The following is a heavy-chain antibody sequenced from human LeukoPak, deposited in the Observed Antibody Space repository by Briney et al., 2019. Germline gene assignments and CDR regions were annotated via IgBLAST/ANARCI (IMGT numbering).Heavy chain of an antibody. CDR2: IIPILGIA. J-gene: IGHJ4*02. D-gene: IGHD2-15*01. V-gene: IGHV1-69*04. CDR1: GGTFSSYA. CDR3: ARARLSHCRAGTCQFCDY. Sequence: SVKVSCKASGGTFSSYAISWVRQAPGQGLEWMGRIIPILGIANYAQKFQGRVTITADKSTSTAYMELSSLRSEDTAVYYCARARLSHCRAGTCQFCDYWGQGTLVTVSS.